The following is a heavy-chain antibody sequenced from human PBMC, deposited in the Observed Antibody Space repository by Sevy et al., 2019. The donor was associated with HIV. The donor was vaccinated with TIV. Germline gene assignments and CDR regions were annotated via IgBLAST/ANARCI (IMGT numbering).Heavy chain of an antibody. Sequence: GGSLRLSCVASGFTFRSCAMHWVRQAPGKGLEWVSSCGGSGDDTYYAASVKGRFTISRDNSKNTLYLQMNSLRAEDTAVYYCAKGNHRELNFYFYYHIDVWGKGTTVTVSS. J-gene: IGHJ6*03. CDR2: CGGSGDDT. CDR1: GFTFRSCA. CDR3: AKGNHRELNFYFYYHIDV. V-gene: IGHV3-23*01. D-gene: IGHD3-10*01.